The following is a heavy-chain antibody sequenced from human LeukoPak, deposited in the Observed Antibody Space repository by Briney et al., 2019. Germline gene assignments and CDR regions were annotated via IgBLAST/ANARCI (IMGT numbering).Heavy chain of an antibody. CDR2: ISGSGGST. CDR1: GLTLSNFA. V-gene: IGHV3-23*01. J-gene: IGHJ4*02. CDR3: AKDQLVVTGKFVY. D-gene: IGHD2-21*02. Sequence: PGGSLRLSCAASGLTLSNFAMAWVRQAPGKGLEWVSGISGSGGSTYNADSVKGRFTISRDNSKNTLYLQMNNLRAEDTAVYYCAKDQLVVTGKFVYWGQGTLVTVSS.